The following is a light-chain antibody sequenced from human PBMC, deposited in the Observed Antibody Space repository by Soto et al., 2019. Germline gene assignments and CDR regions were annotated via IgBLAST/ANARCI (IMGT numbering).Light chain of an antibody. CDR3: QQYNSAPYT. Sequence: DIQMTQSPASLSASVGDRVTITCRASQGISNYLAWYQQKPGRVPKLLIYAASALQSGVPSRFSGSGSGTEFTLTLSSLEPEDVATYYCQQYNSAPYTGGERTKLEIK. CDR2: AAS. CDR1: QGISNY. V-gene: IGKV1-27*01. J-gene: IGKJ2*01.